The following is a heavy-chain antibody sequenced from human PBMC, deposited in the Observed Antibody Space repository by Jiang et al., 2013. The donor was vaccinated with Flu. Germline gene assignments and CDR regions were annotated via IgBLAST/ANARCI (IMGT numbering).Heavy chain of an antibody. CDR2: IYYSGST. D-gene: IGHD4-17*01. Sequence: GLVKPSETLSLTCTVSGGSISSSSYYWGWIRQPPGKGLEWIGSIYYSGSTYYNPSLKSRVTISVDTSKNQFSLKLSSVTAADTAVYYCARHQYGDYIFDYWGQGTLVTVSS. J-gene: IGHJ4*02. CDR3: ARHQYGDYIFDY. CDR1: GGSISSSSYY. V-gene: IGHV4-39*01.